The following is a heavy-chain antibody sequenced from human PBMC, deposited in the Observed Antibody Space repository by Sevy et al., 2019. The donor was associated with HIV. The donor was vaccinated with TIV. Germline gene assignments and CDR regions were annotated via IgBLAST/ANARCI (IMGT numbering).Heavy chain of an antibody. V-gene: IGHV1-2*02. CDR3: ARAFYAIAVPGARRPGYDGMDV. D-gene: IGHD2-2*01. J-gene: IGHJ6*02. CDR2: INPNSGGT. CDR1: GYTFSAYH. Sequence: ASVKVSCKASGYTFSAYHMHWVRQAPGQGLEWMGWINPNSGGTNFAQRFQGRVTVTWDASISTAHMEMSVLRSDDTAVYYWARAFYAIAVPGARRPGYDGMDVWGQGTTVTVSS.